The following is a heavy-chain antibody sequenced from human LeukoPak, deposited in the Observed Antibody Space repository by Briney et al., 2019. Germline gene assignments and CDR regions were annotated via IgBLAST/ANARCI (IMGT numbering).Heavy chain of an antibody. D-gene: IGHD3-22*01. V-gene: IGHV4-61*01. CDR2: IYYSGST. J-gene: IGHJ4*02. Sequence: SETQSLTCTVSGGSVSSGSYYWSWIRQPPGKGLEWIGYIYYSGSTNYNPSLKSRVTISVDTSKNQFSLKLSSVTAADTAVYYCAIGHDSSGIDYWGQGTLVTVSS. CDR1: GGSVSSGSYY. CDR3: AIGHDSSGIDY.